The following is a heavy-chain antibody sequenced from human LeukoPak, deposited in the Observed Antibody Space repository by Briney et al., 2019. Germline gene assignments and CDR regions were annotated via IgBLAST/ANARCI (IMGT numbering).Heavy chain of an antibody. CDR3: ARDNVGATPFDY. CDR2: IYYRGST. CDR1: GGSISNYH. J-gene: IGHJ4*02. Sequence: SETLSLTCTVSGGSISNYHWSWIRQPPGKGLGWIGYIYYRGSTKYNPSLESRVTISVDMSKNQFSLKLNSVTAADTAVYYCARDNVGATPFDYWGQGTLVTVSS. V-gene: IGHV4-59*01. D-gene: IGHD1-26*01.